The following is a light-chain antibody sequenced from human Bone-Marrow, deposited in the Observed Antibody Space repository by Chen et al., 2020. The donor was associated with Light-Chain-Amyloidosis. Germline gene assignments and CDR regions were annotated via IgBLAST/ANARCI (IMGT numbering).Light chain of an antibody. CDR2: RDT. J-gene: IGLJ2*01. CDR1: DLPTKY. V-gene: IGLV3-25*03. CDR3: QSADSSGTYEVI. Sequence: SNELTQPPSVSVSPGQTARITCSGDDLPTKYAYWYQQKPGQAPVLVIHRDTERPSGISERFSGSSSGTPATLTISGVQAEDEADYHCQSADSSGTYEVIFGGGTKLTVL.